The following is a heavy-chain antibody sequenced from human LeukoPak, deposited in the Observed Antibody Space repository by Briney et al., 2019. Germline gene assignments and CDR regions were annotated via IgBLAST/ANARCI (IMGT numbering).Heavy chain of an antibody. CDR1: GFTFSNYG. CDR3: ARGIVGATTLDY. CDR2: IRYDGSNI. D-gene: IGHD1-26*01. Sequence: GGSLRLSCAASGFTFSNYGMHWVRQAPGKGLEWVAFIRYDGSNIHYADSVKGRFTISRDNAKNTLYLQMNSLRAEDTAVYYCARGIVGATTLDYWGQGTLVTVSS. V-gene: IGHV3-30*02. J-gene: IGHJ4*02.